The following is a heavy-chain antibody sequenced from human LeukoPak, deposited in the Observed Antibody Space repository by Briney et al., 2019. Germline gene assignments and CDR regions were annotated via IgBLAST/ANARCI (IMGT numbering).Heavy chain of an antibody. V-gene: IGHV4-61*02. Sequence: SETLSLTCTVSGGSISSGSYFWSWIRQPAGKGLEWIGRIYTSGSTNYNPSLKSRVTISVDTSKNQFSLKLSSVTAADTAVYYCAKGIAAAGTEYYYYYYMDVWGKGTTVTVSS. CDR2: IYTSGST. CDR1: GGSISSGSYF. D-gene: IGHD6-13*01. J-gene: IGHJ6*03. CDR3: AKGIAAAGTEYYYYYYMDV.